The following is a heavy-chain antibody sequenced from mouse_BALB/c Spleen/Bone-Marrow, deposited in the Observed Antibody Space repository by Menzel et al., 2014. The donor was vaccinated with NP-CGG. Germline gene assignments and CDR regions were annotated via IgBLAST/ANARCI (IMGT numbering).Heavy chain of an antibody. CDR3: ARVIYWYFDV. CDR2: ILPGSGST. V-gene: IGHV1-9*01. CDR1: GYTFSNYR. Sequence: VQVVESGAELVKPGASVKISCKATGYTFSNYRIDWIKQRPGHGLEWIGEILPGSGSTDYNENFKVKATFTADTSSNTAYMQLSSLTSEDSAVYCCARVIYWYFDVWGAGTTVTVSS. J-gene: IGHJ1*01.